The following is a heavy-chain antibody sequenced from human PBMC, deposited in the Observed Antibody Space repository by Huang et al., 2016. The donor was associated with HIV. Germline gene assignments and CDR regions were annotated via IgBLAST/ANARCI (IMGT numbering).Heavy chain of an antibody. D-gene: IGHD2-2*03. CDR3: ARAARGDGYHGAFDV. CDR1: GYIFTTYS. V-gene: IGHV1-3*01. CDR2: INHGNGRI. J-gene: IGHJ3*01. Sequence: QVQLVQSGAEFKKPGASLKLSCAASGYIFTTYSIHWFRRVPGQSLQWLGWINHGNGRITFLQRFNGRVILSRDLSAATVYMQLSGLTADDTATYFCARAARGDGYHGAFDVWGQGTMVTV.